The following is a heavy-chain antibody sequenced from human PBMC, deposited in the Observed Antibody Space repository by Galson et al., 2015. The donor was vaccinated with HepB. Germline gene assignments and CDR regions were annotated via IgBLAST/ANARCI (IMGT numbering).Heavy chain of an antibody. D-gene: IGHD1-14*01. V-gene: IGHV5-10-1*01. Sequence: QSGAEVKKPGESLRISCKGSGYSFTSYWISWVRQMPGKGLEWMGRIDPSDSYTNYSPSFQGHVTISADKSISTAYLQWSSLKASDTAMYYCARHSSIGFSLRSKTGIDYWGQGTLVTVSS. CDR1: GYSFTSYW. CDR2: IDPSDSYT. J-gene: IGHJ4*02. CDR3: ARHSSIGFSLRSKTGIDY.